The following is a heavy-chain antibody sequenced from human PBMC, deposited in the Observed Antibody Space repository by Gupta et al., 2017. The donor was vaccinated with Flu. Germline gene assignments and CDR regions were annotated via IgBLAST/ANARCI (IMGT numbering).Heavy chain of an antibody. Sequence: EVQLVESGGGLVQPGGSLRLSCAASGFTFSSYWMQWVRQAPGKGLVWVSRIKNDGSGASYADSVKGRFTISRDNAKNTLYLQMNSLRAEDTAVYYCARDYGTSYFNWGQGTLVTVSS. J-gene: IGHJ4*02. CDR3: ARDYGTSYFN. V-gene: IGHV3-74*01. D-gene: IGHD2-2*01. CDR1: GFTFSSYW. CDR2: IKNDGSGA.